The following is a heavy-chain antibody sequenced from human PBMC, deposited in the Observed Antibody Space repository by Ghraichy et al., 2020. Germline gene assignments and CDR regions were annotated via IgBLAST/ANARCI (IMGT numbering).Heavy chain of an antibody. J-gene: IGHJ4*02. V-gene: IGHV4-34*01. Sequence: SETLSLTCAVYGGSFSGYYWSWIRQPPGKGLEWIGEINHSGSTNYNPSLKSRVTISVDTSKNQFSLKLSSVTAADTAVYYCATLLDIGSEVYWGQGTLVTVSS. CDR2: INHSGST. D-gene: IGHD5/OR15-5a*01. CDR3: ATLLDIGSEVY. CDR1: GGSFSGYY.